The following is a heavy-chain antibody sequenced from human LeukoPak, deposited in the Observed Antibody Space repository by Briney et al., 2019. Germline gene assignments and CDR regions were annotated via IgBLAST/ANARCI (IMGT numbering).Heavy chain of an antibody. J-gene: IGHJ6*02. Sequence: GGSLRLSCAASGFTFSTYWMSWVRQAPGKGLEWVAVISYDGSNKYYADSVKGRFTISRDNSKNTLYLQMNSLRAEDTAVYYCAKEDYYDSSGYYYFYYYYGMDVWGQGTTVTVSS. V-gene: IGHV3-30*18. CDR2: ISYDGSNK. CDR1: GFTFSTYW. D-gene: IGHD3-22*01. CDR3: AKEDYYDSSGYYYFYYYYGMDV.